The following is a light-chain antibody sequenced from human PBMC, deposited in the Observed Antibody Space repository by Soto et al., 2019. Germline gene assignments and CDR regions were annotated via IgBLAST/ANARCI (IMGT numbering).Light chain of an antibody. CDR2: EVS. Sequence: QSALTQPASVSGSTGQSITISCTGTSSDVGSYNLVSWYQQHPGKAPKLMIYEVSKRPSGVSNRFSGSKSGNTASLTISGLQAEDEAEYYCCSYAGSSTYVVFGGGTKLTVL. V-gene: IGLV2-23*02. J-gene: IGLJ2*01. CDR3: CSYAGSSTYVV. CDR1: SSDVGSYNL.